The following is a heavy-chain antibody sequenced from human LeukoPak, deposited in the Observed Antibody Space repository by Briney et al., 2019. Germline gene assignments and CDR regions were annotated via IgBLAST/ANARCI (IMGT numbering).Heavy chain of an antibody. V-gene: IGHV1-69*05. CDR3: ASSKTKDCSSTSCPLRTGDYFDY. Sequence: GSSVKVSCKASGGTFSSYAISWVRQAPGQGLEWMGGIIPIFGTANYAQKFQGRVTITTDESTSTAYMELSSLRSEDTAVYYCASSKTKDCSSTSCPLRTGDYFDYWGQGTLVTVSS. J-gene: IGHJ4*02. CDR1: GGTFSSYA. D-gene: IGHD2-2*01. CDR2: IIPIFGTA.